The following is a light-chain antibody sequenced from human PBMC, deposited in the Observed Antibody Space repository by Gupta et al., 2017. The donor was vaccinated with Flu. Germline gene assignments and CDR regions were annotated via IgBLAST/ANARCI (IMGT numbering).Light chain of an antibody. V-gene: IGLV4-69*01. CDR3: QTWGTGILVV. CDR2: LNSDGSH. CDR1: SGHSSYA. Sequence: QLVLPQSPSASASLGASVKPTCTLSSGHSSYAIAWHQQQPEKGPRYLMKLNSDGSHSKGDGIPDRFSGSSSGAERYLTISSLQSEDEADYYCQTWGTGILVVFGGGTKLTVL. J-gene: IGLJ2*01.